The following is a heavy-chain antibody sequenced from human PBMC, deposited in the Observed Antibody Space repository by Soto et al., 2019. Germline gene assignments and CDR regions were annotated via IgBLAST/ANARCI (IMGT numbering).Heavy chain of an antibody. V-gene: IGHV1-18*01. D-gene: IGHD3-10*01. Sequence: ASVKVSWKAFGDTLSNYGISWVRQAPGQGVEWMGWISVYNEETNYQEKFQGRFTLTTDTSTNTTYMELRSLRSDDTAVYYFVTEPPKGYYGSGTLDYWGQGTPVAVSA. CDR2: ISVYNEET. J-gene: IGHJ4*02. CDR3: VTEPPKGYYGSGTLDY. CDR1: GDTLSNYG.